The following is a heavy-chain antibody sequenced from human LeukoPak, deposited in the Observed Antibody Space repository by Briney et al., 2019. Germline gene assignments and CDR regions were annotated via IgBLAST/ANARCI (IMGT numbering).Heavy chain of an antibody. J-gene: IGHJ4*02. V-gene: IGHV4-39*01. Sequence: SSETLSLTCTVSGGSISSSSYYWGWIRQPPGKGLEWIGSIYYSGSTYYNPSLKSRVTISVDTSKNQFSLKLSSVTAADTAVYYCARLRRGSWPPSYYFDYWGQGTLVTVSS. CDR1: GGSISSSSYY. CDR3: ARLRRGSWPPSYYFDY. CDR2: IYYSGST. D-gene: IGHD6-13*01.